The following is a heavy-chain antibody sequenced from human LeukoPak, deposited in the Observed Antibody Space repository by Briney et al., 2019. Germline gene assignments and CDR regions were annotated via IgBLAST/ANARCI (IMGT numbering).Heavy chain of an antibody. CDR1: GGSFSGYY. J-gene: IGHJ4*02. V-gene: IGHV4-34*01. CDR2: INHSGST. CDR3: ARGGITGTHVDY. Sequence: PSETLSLTCAVYGGSFSGYYWSWIRQPPGKGLEWIGEINHSGSTNYNPSLKSRVTISVDTSKNQFSLKLSSVTAADTAVYYCARGGITGTHVDYWGQGTLVTVSS. D-gene: IGHD1-20*01.